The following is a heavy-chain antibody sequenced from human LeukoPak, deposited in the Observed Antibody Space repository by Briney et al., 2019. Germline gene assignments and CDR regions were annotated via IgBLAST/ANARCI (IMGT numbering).Heavy chain of an antibody. V-gene: IGHV3-21*01. D-gene: IGHD6-13*01. CDR3: ARDPAADDY. CDR1: GFTFRSYT. CDR2: ITSGSYI. J-gene: IGHJ4*02. Sequence: GGSLRLSCVASGFTFRSYTMNWVRQAAGKGLEWVSSITSGSYIYYAESVKGRFTISRDNAKNSLYLQMNSLRAEDTAVYYCARDPAADDYWGQGTLVTVSS.